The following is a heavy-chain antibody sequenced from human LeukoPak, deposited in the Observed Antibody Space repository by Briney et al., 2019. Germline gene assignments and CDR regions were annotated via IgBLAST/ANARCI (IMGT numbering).Heavy chain of an antibody. J-gene: IGHJ4*02. CDR3: AKDSGYSSSWYFRAFDC. Sequence: GGSLRLSCAASGFTFSSYGMHWVRQAPGKGLEWVAVISYDGSNKYYADSVKGRFTISRDNSKNTLYLQMNSLRAEDTAVYYCAKDSGYSSSWYFRAFDCWGQGTLVTVSS. V-gene: IGHV3-30*18. CDR1: GFTFSSYG. D-gene: IGHD6-13*01. CDR2: ISYDGSNK.